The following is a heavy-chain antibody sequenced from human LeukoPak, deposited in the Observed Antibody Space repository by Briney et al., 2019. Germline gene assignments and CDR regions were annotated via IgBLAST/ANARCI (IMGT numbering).Heavy chain of an antibody. V-gene: IGHV3-30-3*01. CDR3: ASSLFGEFHYFDY. J-gene: IGHJ4*01. D-gene: IGHD3-10*02. Sequence: GRSLRLSCAASGFTFSSYAMHWVRQAPGKGLEWVAVISYDGSNKYYADSVKGRFTISRDNSKNTLYLQMNSLRAEDTAVYYCASSLFGEFHYFDYWGQEPWSPSPQ. CDR1: GFTFSSYA. CDR2: ISYDGSNK.